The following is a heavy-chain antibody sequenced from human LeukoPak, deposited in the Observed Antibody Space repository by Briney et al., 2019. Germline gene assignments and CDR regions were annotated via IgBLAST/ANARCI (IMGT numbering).Heavy chain of an antibody. CDR3: ARVPGNDYVWGSYRYNWFDP. CDR2: ISSSGSTI. Sequence: GGSLRLSCAASGFTFSDYYMSWIRQAPGKGLGWVSYISSSGSTIYYADSVKGRFTISRDNAKNSLYLQMNSLRAEDTAVYYCARVPGNDYVWGSYRYNWFDPWGQGTLVTVSS. CDR1: GFTFSDYY. J-gene: IGHJ5*02. V-gene: IGHV3-11*01. D-gene: IGHD3-16*02.